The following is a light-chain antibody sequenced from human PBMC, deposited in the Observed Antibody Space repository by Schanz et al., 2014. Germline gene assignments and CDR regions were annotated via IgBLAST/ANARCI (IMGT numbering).Light chain of an antibody. CDR2: NSS. Sequence: EIVMTQSPATLSVSPGETATLSCRASQSVSGNLAWYQQRPGQAPRLLIYNSSKRPTGIPDRFSGSGSGTDFTLSISRLEPEDFAVYYCQQYETSPATFGQGTKVDIK. CDR3: QQYETSPAT. J-gene: IGKJ1*01. V-gene: IGKV3-20*01. CDR1: QSVSGN.